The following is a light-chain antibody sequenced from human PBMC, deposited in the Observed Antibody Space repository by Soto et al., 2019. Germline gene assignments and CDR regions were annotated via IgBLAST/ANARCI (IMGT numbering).Light chain of an antibody. J-gene: IGLJ1*01. CDR3: GSWDSSLSAYV. CDR1: SSNIGGNS. Sequence: QSVLTQPPSVSAAPRQKVTISCSGSSSNIGGNSVSWYQQLPGTAPKLLIYDDNKRPSGIPDRFSGSKSGTSATLGITGFQTGDEADYYCGSWDSSLSAYVFVTGNKGT. V-gene: IGLV1-51*01. CDR2: DDN.